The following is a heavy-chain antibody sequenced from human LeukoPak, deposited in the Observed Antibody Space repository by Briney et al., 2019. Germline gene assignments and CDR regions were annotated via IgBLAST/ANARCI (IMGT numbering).Heavy chain of an antibody. CDR3: ASATGSGSYYFRYAFDI. V-gene: IGHV3-53*04. J-gene: IGHJ3*02. CDR1: GFTVSSNY. D-gene: IGHD3-10*01. CDR2: IYSGGST. Sequence: GGSLRLSCAASGFTVSSNYMSWVRQAPGKGLEWVSVIYSGGSTYYADSVKGRFTISRHNSKNTLYLQMNSLRAEDTAVYYCASATGSGSYYFRYAFDIWGQGTMVTVSS.